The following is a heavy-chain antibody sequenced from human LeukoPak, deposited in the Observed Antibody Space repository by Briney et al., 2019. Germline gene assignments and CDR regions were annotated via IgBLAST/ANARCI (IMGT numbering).Heavy chain of an antibody. V-gene: IGHV3-30-3*01. CDR1: GFTFSTYA. CDR2: ISYDGSNK. J-gene: IGHJ6*03. D-gene: IGHD3-10*02. CDR3: ARAPVLSGAYYYMDV. Sequence: GGSLRLSCAASGFTFSTYALHWVRQAPGKGLDWVAFISYDGSNKYYADSVKGRFTISRDNSKNTVYLQIHSVGTEDTAVYYCARAPVLSGAYYYMDVWGKGTTVTVSS.